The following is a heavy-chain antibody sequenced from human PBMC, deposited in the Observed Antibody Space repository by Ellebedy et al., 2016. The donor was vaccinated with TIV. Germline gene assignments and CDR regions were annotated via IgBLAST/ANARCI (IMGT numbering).Heavy chain of an antibody. CDR3: ARVRYFDPPDY. V-gene: IGHV3-11*01. CDR2: ISSDGSNT. J-gene: IGHJ4*02. D-gene: IGHD3-9*01. Sequence: PGGSLRLSCAASGFKFSDYYMSWIRQAPGKGLEGISYISSDGSNTYYADSVKGRFTISRDNAKNSLYLQINSGTADDTAVYYCARVRYFDPPDYWGQGTRVTVSS. CDR1: GFKFSDYY.